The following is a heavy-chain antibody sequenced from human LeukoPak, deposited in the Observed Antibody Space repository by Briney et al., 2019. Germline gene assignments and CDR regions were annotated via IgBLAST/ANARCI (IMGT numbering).Heavy chain of an antibody. CDR2: INHSGST. V-gene: IGHV4-34*01. J-gene: IGHJ4*02. Sequence: PSETLSLTCAVYGGSFSGYYWSWIRQPPGKGLEWIGEINHSGSTNYNPSLKSRVTISVDTSKNQFSLKLSSVTAADTAVYYCARSSSSWYYSYWGQGTLVTVSS. D-gene: IGHD6-13*01. CDR3: ARSSSSWYYSY. CDR1: GGSFSGYY.